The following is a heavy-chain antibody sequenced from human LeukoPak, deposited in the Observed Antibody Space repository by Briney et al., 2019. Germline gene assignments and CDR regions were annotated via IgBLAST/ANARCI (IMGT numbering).Heavy chain of an antibody. CDR1: GFTFSSYG. CDR3: AKDLRYYGSAPFYGMDV. Sequence: GGSLRLSCAASGFTFSSYGMHWVRQAPGKGLERVAVISNDGSNKYYADSVKGRFTISRDNSKNTLYLQMNSLRAEDTAVYYCAKDLRYYGSAPFYGMDVWGQGTTVTVSS. J-gene: IGHJ6*02. V-gene: IGHV3-30*18. CDR2: ISNDGSNK. D-gene: IGHD3-10*01.